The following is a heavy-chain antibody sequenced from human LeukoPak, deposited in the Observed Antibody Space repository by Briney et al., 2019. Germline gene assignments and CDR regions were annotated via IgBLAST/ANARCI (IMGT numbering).Heavy chain of an antibody. D-gene: IGHD1-26*01. CDR3: AKAGVGATVFDY. CDR1: GFTFSSYA. Sequence: PGGSLRLSRAASGFTFSSYAMSWVRQAPGKGLEWVSAISSSGGSTNYADSVKGRFTISRDNLKNTLYLQMNSLRAEDTAVYYCAKAGVGATVFDYWGQGTLVTVSS. V-gene: IGHV3-23*01. CDR2: ISSSGGST. J-gene: IGHJ4*02.